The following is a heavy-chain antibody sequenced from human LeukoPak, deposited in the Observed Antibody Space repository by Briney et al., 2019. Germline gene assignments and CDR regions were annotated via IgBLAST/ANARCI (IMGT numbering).Heavy chain of an antibody. CDR3: ARGSILITFGGLIV. CDR1: GFTFSSYS. Sequence: GGSLRLSCAASGFTFSSYSMNWVRQAPGKGLEWVSSISTSSIYIYYADSVKGRFTISRGNAKNSLYLQMNSLRAEDTAVYYCARGSILITFGGLIVWGQGTLVTVSS. D-gene: IGHD3-16*02. J-gene: IGHJ4*02. CDR2: ISTSSIYI. V-gene: IGHV3-21*01.